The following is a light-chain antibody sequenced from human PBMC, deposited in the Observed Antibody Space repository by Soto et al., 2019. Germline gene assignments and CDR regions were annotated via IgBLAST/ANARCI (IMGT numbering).Light chain of an antibody. CDR1: QSVLYSSNNKNY. CDR3: QQYYSTPLT. Sequence: DIVMTQSPDALAVSLGERATIDCMSSQSVLYSSNNKNYLAWYRQKPGQPPKLLIYWASTRESGVPDRFSGSGSGTDITLTISSLQAEDVAVYYCQQYYSTPLTFGGGTKVEIK. J-gene: IGKJ4*01. CDR2: WAS. V-gene: IGKV4-1*01.